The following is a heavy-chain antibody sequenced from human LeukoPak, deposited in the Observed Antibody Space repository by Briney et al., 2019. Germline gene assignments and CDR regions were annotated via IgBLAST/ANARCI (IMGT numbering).Heavy chain of an antibody. Sequence: GGSLRLSCAASGFTFSSYAMSWVRQAPGKGLEWVSAISGSGGSTYYADSVKGLFTISRDNSKNTLYLQMNSLRAEDTAVYYCAKGPTWATVTSLVLRYFDYWGQGTLVTVSS. CDR2: ISGSGGST. D-gene: IGHD4-17*01. CDR1: GFTFSSYA. CDR3: AKGPTWATVTSLVLRYFDY. J-gene: IGHJ4*02. V-gene: IGHV3-23*01.